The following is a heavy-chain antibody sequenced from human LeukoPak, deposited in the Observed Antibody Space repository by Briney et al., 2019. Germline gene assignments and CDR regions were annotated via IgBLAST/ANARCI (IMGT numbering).Heavy chain of an antibody. Sequence: ASVKVSCKASGYTFTSYGISWVRQAPGQGLESMGWISAYNGKTNYAQKLQGRVTMTTDTSTSTAYMELRSLRSDDTAVYYCARGLQENLAWLKAFSAFDIWGQGTMVTVSS. CDR2: ISAYNGKT. V-gene: IGHV1-18*01. D-gene: IGHD5-24*01. CDR1: GYTFTSYG. J-gene: IGHJ3*02. CDR3: ARGLQENLAWLKAFSAFDI.